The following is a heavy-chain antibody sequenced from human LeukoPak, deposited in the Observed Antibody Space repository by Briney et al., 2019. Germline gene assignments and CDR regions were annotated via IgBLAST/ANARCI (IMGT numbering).Heavy chain of an antibody. V-gene: IGHV3-53*01. J-gene: IGHJ4*02. CDR2: IYSGGST. CDR1: GFTVSSNY. D-gene: IGHD6-19*01. CDR3: ARHSSGWFFDY. Sequence: GGSLRLSCAASGFTVSSNYMSWVRQAPGKGLEWVSVIYSGGSTYYADSVKGRFTISRDNSKNTLYLQMNSLRAEDTAVYYCARHSSGWFFDYWGQGTPVTVSS.